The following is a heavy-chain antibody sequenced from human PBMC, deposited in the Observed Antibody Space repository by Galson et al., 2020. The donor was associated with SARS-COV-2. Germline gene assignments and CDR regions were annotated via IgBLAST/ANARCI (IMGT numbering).Heavy chain of an antibody. CDR2: IKSKTDGGTT. CDR1: GFTFSNAW. D-gene: IGHD4-17*01. CDR3: TTGEFGYGDYESVY. J-gene: IGHJ4*02. Sequence: GGSLSLSCAASGFTFSNAWMSWVRQAPGKGLEWVGRIKSKTDGGTTDYAAPVKGRFTISRDDSKNTLYLQMNSLKTEDTAVYYCTTGEFGYGDYESVYWGQGTLVTVSS. V-gene: IGHV3-15*01.